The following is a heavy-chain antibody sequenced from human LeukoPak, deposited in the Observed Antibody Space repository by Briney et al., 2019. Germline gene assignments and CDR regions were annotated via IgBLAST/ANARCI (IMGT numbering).Heavy chain of an antibody. CDR3: VRGPVWFFGRQSSYYYDH. J-gene: IGHJ4*02. CDR2: ITGSGDTT. V-gene: IGHV3-23*01. CDR1: GFTFSSDG. D-gene: IGHD3-3*01. Sequence: GGSLRLSCAASGFTFSSDGMSLVRQAPGKGLEWVCSITGSGDTTYYADSVKGRFIISRDNSNNILYLQMDSLRAEDTATYYCVRGPVWFFGRQSSYYYDHWGQGTLVTVSS.